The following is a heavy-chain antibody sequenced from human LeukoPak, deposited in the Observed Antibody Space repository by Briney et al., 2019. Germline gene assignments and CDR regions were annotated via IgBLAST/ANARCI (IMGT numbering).Heavy chain of an antibody. Sequence: PSETRSLTCTVSGGSISSGGYYWSWIRQHPGKGLEWIGYIYYSGSTYYNPSLKSRVTISVDTSKNQFSLKLSSVTAADTAVYYCARGSGYDVDYWGQGTLVTVSS. CDR3: ARGSGYDVDY. D-gene: IGHD5-12*01. V-gene: IGHV4-31*03. J-gene: IGHJ4*02. CDR1: GGSISSGGYY. CDR2: IYYSGST.